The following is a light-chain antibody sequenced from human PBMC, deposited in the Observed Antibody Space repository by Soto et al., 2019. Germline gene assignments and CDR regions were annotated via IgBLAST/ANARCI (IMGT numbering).Light chain of an antibody. J-gene: IGKJ1*01. CDR2: GAS. CDR3: QQYNNWPWT. Sequence: EIVMTQSPATLSVSPGGRATLSCRASQSISDTLAWYQQKPGQAPRLLIYGASTRAPGFPARFSGSGSGTDFTLTISSLQSEDFAVYYCQQYNNWPWTFGQGTKGGYQ. V-gene: IGKV3-15*01. CDR1: QSISDT.